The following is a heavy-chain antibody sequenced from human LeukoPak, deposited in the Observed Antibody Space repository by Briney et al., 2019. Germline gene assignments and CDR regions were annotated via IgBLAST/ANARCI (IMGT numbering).Heavy chain of an antibody. D-gene: IGHD5-12*01. CDR1: GFTFTNHW. CDR3: ARDPGYSGYDSD. CDR2: INIDGTDT. Sequence: GGSLRLSCAASGFTFTNHWMYWVRQAAGKGLVWVSRINIDGTDTKYADSVKGRFTISRDNAKNSLYLQMNSLRVEDTAVYYCARDPGYSGYDSDWGQGTLVTVSS. V-gene: IGHV3-74*01. J-gene: IGHJ4*02.